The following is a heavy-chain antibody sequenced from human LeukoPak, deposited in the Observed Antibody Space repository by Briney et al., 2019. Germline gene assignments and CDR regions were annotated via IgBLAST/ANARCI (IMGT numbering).Heavy chain of an antibody. D-gene: IGHD3-22*01. CDR3: ARLRGQYYYDSSGYYRPTNFDY. V-gene: IGHV4-59*01. J-gene: IGHJ4*02. CDR2: IYYSGST. CDR1: GGSISSYY. Sequence: KPSETLSLTCTVSGGSISSYYWSWIRQPPGKGLEWLGYIYYSGSTNYNPSLKSRVTISVDTSKNQFSLKLSSVTAADTAVYYCARLRGQYYYDSSGYYRPTNFDYWGQGTLVTVSS.